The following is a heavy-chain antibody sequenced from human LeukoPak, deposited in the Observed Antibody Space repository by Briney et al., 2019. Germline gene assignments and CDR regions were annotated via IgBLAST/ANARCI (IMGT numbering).Heavy chain of an antibody. V-gene: IGHV3-48*03. Sequence: GGSLRLSCAGSGFTVSSFEINWVRQAPGKGLEWVSFIAVGGTTYYADSVKGRFTLSRDNAKNSLYLQMNSLRAEDTAVYYCASLKNSGWGNAFHFWGQGTMVTVSS. CDR1: GFTVSSFE. J-gene: IGHJ3*01. D-gene: IGHD6-19*01. CDR3: ASLKNSGWGNAFHF. CDR2: IAVGGTT.